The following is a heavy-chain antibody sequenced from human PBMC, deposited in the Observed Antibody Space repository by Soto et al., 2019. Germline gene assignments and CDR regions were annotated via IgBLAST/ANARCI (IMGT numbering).Heavy chain of an antibody. Sequence: GASVKVSCKASGGTFSSYAVSWVRQAPGQGLEWMGGIIPIFGTANYAQKFQGRVTITADESTSTAYMELSSLRSEDTAVYYCARGPGYYDILTGYSIWGQGTLVTVSS. V-gene: IGHV1-69*13. CDR1: GGTFSSYA. CDR2: IIPIFGTA. D-gene: IGHD3-9*01. J-gene: IGHJ4*02. CDR3: ARGPGYYDILTGYSI.